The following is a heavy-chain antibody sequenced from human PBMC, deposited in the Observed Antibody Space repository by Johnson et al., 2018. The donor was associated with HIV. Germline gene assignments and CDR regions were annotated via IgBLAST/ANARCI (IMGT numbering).Heavy chain of an antibody. Sequence: VQLVESGGGLVQPGGSLRLSCAASGFTFSNAWMSWVRQAPGKGLEWVGRIKSKTDGGTTDYAAPVKGRFTISRDDSKNTLYLQMNSLKTEDTAVYYCARKQWLEVPSDALDVWGQGTMVTVSS. D-gene: IGHD6-19*01. V-gene: IGHV3-15*01. CDR1: GFTFSNAW. CDR3: ARKQWLEVPSDALDV. CDR2: IKSKTDGGTT. J-gene: IGHJ3*01.